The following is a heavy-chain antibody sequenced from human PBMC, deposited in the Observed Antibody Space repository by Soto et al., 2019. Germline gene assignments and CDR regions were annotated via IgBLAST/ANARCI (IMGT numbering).Heavy chain of an antibody. CDR1: GFTVSNNY. CDR2: IYSGGST. J-gene: IGHJ6*02. D-gene: IGHD3-16*01. Sequence: EVQLVESGGGLVQPGGSLRVSCAASGFTVSNNYMSWARQAPGKGLEWVSVIYSGGSTYYADSVKGRFTISRDNSKNTLYLQMNSLRAEDTGVYYCARDLDSTSHYGMDVWGQGTMVTVSS. V-gene: IGHV3-66*01. CDR3: ARDLDSTSHYGMDV.